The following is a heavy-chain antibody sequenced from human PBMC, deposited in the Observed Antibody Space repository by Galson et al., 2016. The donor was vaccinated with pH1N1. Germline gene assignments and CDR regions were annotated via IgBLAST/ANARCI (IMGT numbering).Heavy chain of an antibody. CDR3: ARDQGWGNDAFDI. Sequence: SLRLSCAASGFIFSSYAMHWVRQAPGKGLEYVSAISSNGGSTYYANSVKGRFTISRDNSKNTLYLQMGRLRVEDMAVYYCARDQGWGNDAFDIWGQATMVTVSS. D-gene: IGHD1-26*01. CDR1: GFIFSSYA. CDR2: ISSNGGST. J-gene: IGHJ3*02. V-gene: IGHV3-64*01.